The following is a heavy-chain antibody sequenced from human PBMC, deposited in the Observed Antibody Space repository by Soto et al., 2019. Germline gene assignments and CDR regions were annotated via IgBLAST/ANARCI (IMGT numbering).Heavy chain of an antibody. CDR1: GFTFISYA. CDR3: VKGGGRYSYYGMDV. V-gene: IGHV3-64D*06. Sequence: PGGSLRLSCSASGFTFISYAMHWVRQAPWKGLQFVSIITNNGDTTYYADSVKGRFTISRDNSKNTLYLQMSSLRTEDTAVYYCVKGGGRYSYYGMDVWGQGTTVTVSS. J-gene: IGHJ6*02. CDR2: ITNNGDTT. D-gene: IGHD3-16*01.